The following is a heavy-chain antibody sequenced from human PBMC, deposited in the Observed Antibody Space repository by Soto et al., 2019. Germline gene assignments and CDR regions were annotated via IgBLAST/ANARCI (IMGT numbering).Heavy chain of an antibody. D-gene: IGHD3-10*01. CDR3: ARELRFGEDYYGMDV. CDR1: GGSISSGGYY. Sequence: SETLSLTCAVYGGSISSGGYYWSWIRQHPGKGLEWIGYIYYSGSTYYNPSLKSRVTISVDTSKNQFSLKLSSVTAADTAVYYCARELRFGEDYYGMDVWGQGTTVTVSS. CDR2: IYYSGST. V-gene: IGHV4-31*11. J-gene: IGHJ6*02.